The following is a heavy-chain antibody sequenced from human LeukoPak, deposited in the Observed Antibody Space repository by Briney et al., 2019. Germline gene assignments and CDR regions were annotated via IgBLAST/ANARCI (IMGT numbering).Heavy chain of an antibody. J-gene: IGHJ4*02. Sequence: GGSLRLSCAASGFTFSSHGMHWVRQAPGKGLEWVAVISYDGSNKYYADSVKGRFTISRDNAKNSLYLQMNSLRAEDTAVYYCARGLSLGFDYWGQGTLVTVSS. CDR3: ARGLSLGFDY. CDR1: GFTFSSHG. CDR2: ISYDGSNK. V-gene: IGHV3-30*03. D-gene: IGHD2/OR15-2a*01.